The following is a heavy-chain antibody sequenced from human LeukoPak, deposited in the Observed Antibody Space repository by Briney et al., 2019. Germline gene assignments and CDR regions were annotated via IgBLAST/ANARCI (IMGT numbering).Heavy chain of an antibody. V-gene: IGHV3-30*04. CDR1: GFTFSRYA. Sequence: GRSLRLSCAASGFTFSRYAMHWVRQAPGKGLEWVAVISYDGSNKYYADSVKGRFTISRDNSKNTLYLQMNSLRAEDTAVYYCAKDSNDAVDYWGQGTLVTVSS. D-gene: IGHD1-1*01. CDR3: AKDSNDAVDY. CDR2: ISYDGSNK. J-gene: IGHJ4*02.